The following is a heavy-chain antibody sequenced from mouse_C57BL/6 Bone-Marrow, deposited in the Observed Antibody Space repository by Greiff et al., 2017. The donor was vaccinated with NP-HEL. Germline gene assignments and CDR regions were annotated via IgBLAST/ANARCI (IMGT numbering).Heavy chain of an antibody. CDR1: GYTFTDYY. CDR3: ARGSVVAKDY. J-gene: IGHJ2*01. V-gene: IGHV1-76*01. Sequence: QVQLQQSGAELVRPGASVKLSCKASGYTFTDYYINWVKQRPGQGLEWIARIYPGSGNTYYNEKFKGKATLTAEKSSSTAYMQLSSLTSEDSAVYFCARGSVVAKDYWGQGTTLTVSS. D-gene: IGHD1-1*01. CDR2: IYPGSGNT.